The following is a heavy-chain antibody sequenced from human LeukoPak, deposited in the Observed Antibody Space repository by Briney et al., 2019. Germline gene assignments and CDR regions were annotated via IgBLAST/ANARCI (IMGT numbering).Heavy chain of an antibody. CDR2: INHSGST. V-gene: IGHV4-34*01. CDR3: ARGVRYDFWSGYYRLVSGYYFDY. D-gene: IGHD3-3*01. Sequence: SETLSLTCAVYGGSFSGYYWSWIRQPPGKGLEWIGEINHSGSTNYNPSLKSRVTISVDTSKNQFSLKLSSVTAADTAVYYCARGVRYDFWSGYYRLVSGYYFDYWGQGTLVTVSS. J-gene: IGHJ4*02. CDR1: GGSFSGYY.